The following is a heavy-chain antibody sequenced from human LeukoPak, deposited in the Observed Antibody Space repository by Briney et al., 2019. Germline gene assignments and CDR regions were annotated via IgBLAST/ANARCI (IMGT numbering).Heavy chain of an antibody. J-gene: IGHJ6*03. D-gene: IGHD3-3*01. CDR1: GFTFSNYW. Sequence: GGSLRLSCAASGFTFSNYWMSWVRQAPGKGLEWVANIKQDGSEKYYVASVKGRFTISRDNAQNSLFLQMSSLRAEDTAVYYCARYSYDFWSDYFYYMDVWGKGTTVTVSS. V-gene: IGHV3-7*01. CDR2: IKQDGSEK. CDR3: ARYSYDFWSDYFYYMDV.